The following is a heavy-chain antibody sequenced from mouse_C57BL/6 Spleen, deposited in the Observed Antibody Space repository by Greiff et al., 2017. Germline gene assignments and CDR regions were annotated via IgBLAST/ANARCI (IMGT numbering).Heavy chain of an antibody. CDR3: ARSRITTVVALDY. J-gene: IGHJ2*01. D-gene: IGHD1-1*01. V-gene: IGHV1-64*01. CDR2: IHPNSGST. Sequence: QVQLQQPGAELVKPGASVKLSCKASGYTFTSYWMHWVKQRPGQGLEWIGMIHPNSGSTNYNEKFKSKATLTVDKSSSTAYMQLSSLTSEDSAVYYCARSRITTVVALDYWGQGTTLTVSS. CDR1: GYTFTSYW.